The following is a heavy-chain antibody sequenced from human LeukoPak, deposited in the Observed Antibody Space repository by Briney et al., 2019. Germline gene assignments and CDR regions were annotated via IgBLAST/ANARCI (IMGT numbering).Heavy chain of an antibody. CDR2: ISGSSSTI. Sequence: GGSLRLSCEASGFTFSSYAMSWVRQAPGKGLEWLSYISGSSSTIYYAESVKGRFTISRDNAKNSQYLQMNSLRAEDTAVYYCARESLGYRSGSTCYYFYMDFWGKGTTVTVSS. CDR3: ARESLGYRSGSTCYYFYMDF. V-gene: IGHV3-48*04. CDR1: GFTFSSYA. J-gene: IGHJ6*03. D-gene: IGHD2-15*01.